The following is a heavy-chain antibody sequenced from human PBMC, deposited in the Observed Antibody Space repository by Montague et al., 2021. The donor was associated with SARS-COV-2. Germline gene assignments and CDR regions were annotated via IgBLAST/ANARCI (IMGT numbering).Heavy chain of an antibody. Sequence: CAISGDSVSSNSATWNWVRQSPSRGLEWLGRTYYRSKWYNDYAVSVRGRVTINPDTSKNQFSLPLNSVTPEDTAIYYSTSGREGNYNVMDVWGQGTTVTVSS. V-gene: IGHV6-1*01. CDR1: GDSVSSNSAT. CDR2: TYYRSKWYN. D-gene: IGHD1-1*01. J-gene: IGHJ6*02. CDR3: TSGREGNYNVMDV.